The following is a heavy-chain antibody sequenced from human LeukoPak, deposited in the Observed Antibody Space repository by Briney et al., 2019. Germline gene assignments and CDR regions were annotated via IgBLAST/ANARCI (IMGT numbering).Heavy chain of an antibody. CDR2: INHSGRT. CDR3: ARGDGPYYDSSGRVDYYFDY. J-gene: IGHJ4*02. Sequence: SETLSLTCAVYGGSFSAYYWSWIRQPPGKGLEWIGEINHSGRTDYNPSLKSRISISVGTSKNQFSLKLSSVTAADTAVYYCARGDGPYYDSSGRVDYYFDYWGQGTLVTVSS. CDR1: GGSFSAYY. V-gene: IGHV4-34*01. D-gene: IGHD3-22*01.